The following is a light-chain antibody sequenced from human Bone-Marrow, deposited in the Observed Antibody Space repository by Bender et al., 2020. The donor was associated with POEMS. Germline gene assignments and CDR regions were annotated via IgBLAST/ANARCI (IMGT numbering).Light chain of an antibody. J-gene: IGLJ3*02. V-gene: IGLV1-44*01. CDR1: SSNIGTYN. CDR2: YYD. Sequence: QSVLTQAPSVSGTPGQKVTMSCSGSSSNIGTYNVYWYQQLPGTAPKLLIFYYDQRPSGFPHRFSGSKSGTSASLAISGVQSEDEAAYYCATRNDSLNAWVFGGGTKLTVL. CDR3: ATRNDSLNAWV.